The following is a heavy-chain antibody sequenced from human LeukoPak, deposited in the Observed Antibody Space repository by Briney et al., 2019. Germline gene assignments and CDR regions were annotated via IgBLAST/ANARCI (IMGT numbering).Heavy chain of an antibody. CDR1: GFTFDDYA. D-gene: IGHD6-19*01. CDR3: ARDHRSSGYYGMDV. CDR2: ITSSSSYI. Sequence: GGSLRLSCAASGFTFDDYAMNWVRQAPGTGLEWVSSITSSSSYIYYADSVKGRFTISRDNAKNSLYLQMNSLRAEDTAVYYCARDHRSSGYYGMDVWGQGTTVTVSS. J-gene: IGHJ6*02. V-gene: IGHV3-21*01.